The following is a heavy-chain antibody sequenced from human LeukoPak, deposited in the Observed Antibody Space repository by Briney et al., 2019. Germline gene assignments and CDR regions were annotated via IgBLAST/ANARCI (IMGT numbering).Heavy chain of an antibody. CDR3: ARTSMVRGQRDFDI. V-gene: IGHV4-39*01. CDR1: GGSISDNNFY. J-gene: IGHJ2*01. CDR2: IYYSGNT. D-gene: IGHD3-10*01. Sequence: SETLSLTCTVSGGSISDNNFYWGWIRQPPGKGLEWIGSIYYSGNTYYNPSLKSRVTISVDTSKNQFSLKLISVTAAYTAVYYCARTSMVRGQRDFDIWGRGTLVTVSS.